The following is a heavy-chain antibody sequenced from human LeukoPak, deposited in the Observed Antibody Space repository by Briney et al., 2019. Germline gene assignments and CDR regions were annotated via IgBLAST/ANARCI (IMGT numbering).Heavy chain of an antibody. Sequence: SETLSLTCAVYGGSFSGYYWSWIRQPPGKGLEWIGEINHSGSTNYNPSLKSRVTISVDTSKNQFSLKLSSVTAADTAMYYCARGRPYYYGSGSYKYYFDYWGQGTLVTVSS. D-gene: IGHD3-10*01. J-gene: IGHJ4*02. CDR3: ARGRPYYYGSGSYKYYFDY. V-gene: IGHV4-34*01. CDR1: GGSFSGYY. CDR2: INHSGST.